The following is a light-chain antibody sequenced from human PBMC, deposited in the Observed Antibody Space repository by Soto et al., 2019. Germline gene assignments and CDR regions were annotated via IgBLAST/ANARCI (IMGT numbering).Light chain of an antibody. J-gene: IGKJ5*01. CDR2: DAS. CDR1: QSVSSY. Sequence: EIVWTQSPATLSLSPGEIATLSCRASQSVSSYLAWYQQKPGQAPRLLIYDASNRATGIPARFSGSGSGTDFTLTISSLEPEDFAVYYCQQRSNWPITFGQGTDWRL. V-gene: IGKV3-11*01. CDR3: QQRSNWPIT.